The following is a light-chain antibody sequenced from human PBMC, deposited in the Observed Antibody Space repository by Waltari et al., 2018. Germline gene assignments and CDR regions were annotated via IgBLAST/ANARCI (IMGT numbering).Light chain of an antibody. V-gene: IGLV3-19*01. CDR3: NSRDSSGNLVV. Sequence: SSELTQDPAVSVALGQTVRITCQGDSLRSYYASWYQQKPGQAPVLVINGKKNRPSGIPDRFSGSSSGNTASLTITGAQAEDEADYYCNSRDSSGNLVVFGGGTKLTVL. CDR2: GKK. J-gene: IGLJ2*01. CDR1: SLRSYY.